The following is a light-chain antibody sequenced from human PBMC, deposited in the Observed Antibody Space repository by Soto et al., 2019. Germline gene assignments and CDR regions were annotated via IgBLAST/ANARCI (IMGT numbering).Light chain of an antibody. V-gene: IGLV2-8*01. J-gene: IGLJ2*01. CDR1: STDVGGYNY. CDR2: HVS. CDR3: ASYGGNNNLL. Sequence: QSALTQPHSASGSPGQSVTISCTGTSTDVGGYNYVSWYQQHPGKAPKLMIFHVSQRPSGVPDRFSGSKFGNTASLTVSGLQAEDEADYYCASYGGNNNLLFGGGTKVTVL.